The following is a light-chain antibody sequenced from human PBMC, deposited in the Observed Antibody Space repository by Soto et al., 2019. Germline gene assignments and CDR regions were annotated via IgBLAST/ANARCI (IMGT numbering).Light chain of an antibody. CDR2: SAS. CDR3: QQANSFPIS. V-gene: IGKV1-12*01. CDR1: RGIGNA. Sequence: DIQMTQSPSSLSASVGDRVTITCRPSRGIGNALAWYQQKPGTVPKLLIHSASTLQSGVPSRFSGSGSGTDFTLTISNLQPEDFATYYCQQANSFPISFGQGTRLEIK. J-gene: IGKJ5*01.